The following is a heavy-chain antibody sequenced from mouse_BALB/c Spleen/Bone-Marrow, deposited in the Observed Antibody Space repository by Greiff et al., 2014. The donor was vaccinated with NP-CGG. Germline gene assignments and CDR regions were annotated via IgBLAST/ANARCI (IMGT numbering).Heavy chain of an antibody. J-gene: IGHJ4*01. CDR3: ASSGNYEGGAMDY. D-gene: IGHD2-1*01. Sequence: EVQLQQSGAELVKPGASVKLSCTASGFNIKDTYMHWVKQRPEQGLEWIGRIDPANGNTNYVPTFQGKATITADTSSNTAYLQLSSLTSEDTAVYYCASSGNYEGGAMDYWGQGISVTVSS. CDR2: IDPANGNT. V-gene: IGHV14-3*02. CDR1: GFNIKDTY.